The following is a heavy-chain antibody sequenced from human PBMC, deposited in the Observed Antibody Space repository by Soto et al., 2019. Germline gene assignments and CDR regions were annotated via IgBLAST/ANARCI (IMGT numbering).Heavy chain of an antibody. D-gene: IGHD2-21*02. CDR1: GYPFTDYY. V-gene: IGHV1-2*02. CDR3: ASHRVVGTAPPFYYYGVDV. CDR2: MNPDSGGT. Sequence: ASVKVSCKASGYPFTDYYMHWVRQAPGQGLEWMGWMNPDSGGTNYAQKFQGRVTVTRDTSISTAYMDLSSLRSDDTTVYYCASHRVVGTAPPFYYYGVDVWGQGTTVTASS. J-gene: IGHJ6*02.